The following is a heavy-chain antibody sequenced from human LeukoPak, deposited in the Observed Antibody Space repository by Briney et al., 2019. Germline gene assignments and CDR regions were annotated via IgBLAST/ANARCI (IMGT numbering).Heavy chain of an antibody. D-gene: IGHD2/OR15-2a*01. CDR2: IYPGGSDR. V-gene: IGHV5-51*01. Sequence: GESLKISCKGSGYNFVEYWIGWVRQIPGKGLEWVAFIYPGGSDRRYSPPFQGQVTVSADKSINTVYLKWGSSKASDTAMYYCARHFYDTSTYYSSFDFWGQGTLVTVSS. CDR3: ARHFYDTSTYYSSFDF. CDR1: GYNFVEYW. J-gene: IGHJ4*02.